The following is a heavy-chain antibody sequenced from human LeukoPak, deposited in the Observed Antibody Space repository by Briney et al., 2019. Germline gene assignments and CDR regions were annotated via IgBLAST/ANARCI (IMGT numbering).Heavy chain of an antibody. CDR3: ARGLGQQLVEEGWFDP. Sequence: PSETLSLTCTVSGGSISSYYWSWIRQPPGKGLEWIGYIYYSGSTNYNPSLKSRVTISVGTSKNQFSLKLSSVTAADTAVYYCARGLGQQLVEEGWFDPWGQGTLVTVSS. J-gene: IGHJ5*02. D-gene: IGHD6-13*01. CDR2: IYYSGST. CDR1: GGSISSYY. V-gene: IGHV4-59*01.